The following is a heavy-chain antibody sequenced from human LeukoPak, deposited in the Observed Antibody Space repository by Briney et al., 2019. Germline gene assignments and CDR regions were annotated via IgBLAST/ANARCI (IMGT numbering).Heavy chain of an antibody. D-gene: IGHD5-24*01. CDR2: IIPIFGTA. J-gene: IGHJ4*02. V-gene: IGHV1-69*05. Sequence: SVKVSCKASGYTFTGYFLHWVRQAPGQGLEWMGGIIPIFGTANYAQKFQGRVTITTDESTSTAYMELSSLRSEDTAVYYCARGTRRRWLQYLGPFDYWGQGTLVTVSS. CDR3: ARGTRRRWLQYLGPFDY. CDR1: GYTFTGYF.